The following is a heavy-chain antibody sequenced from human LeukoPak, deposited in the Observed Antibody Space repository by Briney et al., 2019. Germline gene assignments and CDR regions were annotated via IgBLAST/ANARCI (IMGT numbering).Heavy chain of an antibody. CDR2: IIPLFGTA. V-gene: IGHV1-69*01. D-gene: IGHD4-23*01. Sequence: GASVKVSCKASGGAFSSSAITWVRQARGQGLEWMGGIIPLFGTANYAQKFRGRVTFTADGPTSTAYMDLSSLTSDDTAVYYCASSNGGNAPIDYWGQGTLVTVSS. J-gene: IGHJ4*02. CDR3: ASSNGGNAPIDY. CDR1: GGAFSSSA.